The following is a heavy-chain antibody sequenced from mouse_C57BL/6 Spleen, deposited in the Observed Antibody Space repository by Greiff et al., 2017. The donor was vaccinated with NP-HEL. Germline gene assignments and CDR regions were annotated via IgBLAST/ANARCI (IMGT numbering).Heavy chain of an antibody. CDR3: ARWGDYDGGNFDY. Sequence: VQLQESGAELARPGASVKLSCKASGYTFTSYWITWVKQRPGQGLEWIGDIYPGSGSTNYNEKFKSKATLTVDTSSSTAYMQLSSLTSEDSAVYYCARWGDYDGGNFDYWGQGTTLTVSS. J-gene: IGHJ2*01. V-gene: IGHV1-55*01. CDR1: GYTFTSYW. CDR2: IYPGSGST. D-gene: IGHD2-4*01.